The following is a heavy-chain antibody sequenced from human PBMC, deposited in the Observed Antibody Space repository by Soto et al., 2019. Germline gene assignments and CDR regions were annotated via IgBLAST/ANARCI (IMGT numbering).Heavy chain of an antibody. D-gene: IGHD3-9*01. Sequence: PGESLKISCKGSGYSFTSYWIGWVRQMPGKGLEWMGIIYPGDSDSTYSPSFQGQVTISADKSISTAYLQWRSLKASDTAMYYCATSGILTDYSPWGFDIWGQGTMVTVS. J-gene: IGHJ3*02. V-gene: IGHV5-51*01. CDR3: ATSGILTDYSPWGFDI. CDR2: IYPGDSDS. CDR1: GYSFTSYW.